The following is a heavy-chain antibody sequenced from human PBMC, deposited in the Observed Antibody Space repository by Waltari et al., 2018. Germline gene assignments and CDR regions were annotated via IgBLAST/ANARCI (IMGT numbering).Heavy chain of an antibody. CDR1: VLTLRDYA. CDR3: IRPFEMGID. CDR2: IRSRFKGDAT. Sequence: EVQLVASGGALVQPGGSLKLSCAASVLTLRDYAIHWVRQASGKGPEWVGRIRSRFKGDATAYGESIQGRFTISRDDSKNTVYLEMNSLKTDDTAVYYCIRPFEMGIDWGQGTLVTVSS. V-gene: IGHV3-73*01. D-gene: IGHD7-27*01. J-gene: IGHJ4*02.